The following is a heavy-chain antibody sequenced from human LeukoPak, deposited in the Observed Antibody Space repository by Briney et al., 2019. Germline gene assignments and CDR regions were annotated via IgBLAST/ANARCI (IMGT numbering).Heavy chain of an antibody. Sequence: AASVKVPCKASGGTFSSYAISWVRQAPGQGLEWMGGIIPIFGTANYAQKFQGRVTITADESTSTAYMELSSLRSEDTAVYYCARDLSFRPYCSGGSCYSFYYFDYWGQGTLVTVSS. J-gene: IGHJ4*02. D-gene: IGHD2-15*01. CDR3: ARDLSFRPYCSGGSCYSFYYFDY. CDR2: IIPIFGTA. V-gene: IGHV1-69*13. CDR1: GGTFSSYA.